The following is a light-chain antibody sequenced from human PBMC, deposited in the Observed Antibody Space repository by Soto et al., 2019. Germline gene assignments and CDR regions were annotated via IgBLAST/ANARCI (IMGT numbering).Light chain of an antibody. CDR1: QSVGTN. V-gene: IGKV3D-15*01. J-gene: IGKJ1*01. Sequence: EVVMTQSPATLSMSPGARAPLSCRASQSVGTNLAWYPQKPGQSPRLLMYGASTGATGIPARFSGSGSGTEFTLTISSLQSEDFAIYYCQQYNDWTWTFGQGTKVDIK. CDR2: GAS. CDR3: QQYNDWTWT.